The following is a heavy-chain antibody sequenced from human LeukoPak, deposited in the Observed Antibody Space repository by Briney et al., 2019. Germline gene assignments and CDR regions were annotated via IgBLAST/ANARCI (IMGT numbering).Heavy chain of an antibody. Sequence: GASVKVSCKASGYSSTNYGISWVRQAPGQGLEWMGWIHIYRGNTNYVQKFQGRVTMTTDTSTSTVYMEVRGLRSDDTAMYYCARDVGITVADSFDPWGQGTLVTVSS. CDR3: ARDVGITVADSFDP. J-gene: IGHJ5*02. CDR1: GYSSTNYG. V-gene: IGHV1-18*04. D-gene: IGHD6-13*01. CDR2: IHIYRGNT.